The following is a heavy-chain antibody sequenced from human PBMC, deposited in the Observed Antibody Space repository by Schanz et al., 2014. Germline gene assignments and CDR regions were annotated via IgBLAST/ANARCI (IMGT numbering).Heavy chain of an antibody. CDR3: ARAQGVIRLYYGVDV. V-gene: IGHV3-33*01. CDR1: GFTFSSYG. D-gene: IGHD3-10*01. J-gene: IGHJ6*02. CDR2: IWYDGNNK. Sequence: QVQLVESGGGVVQPGRSLRLSCAASGFTFSSYGMHWVRQAPGKGLEWVAVIWYDGNNKKYADSVKGRFTISRDNSMNTVYLQMNSLRSDDAAVYYCARAQGVIRLYYGVDVWGQGTTVTVSS.